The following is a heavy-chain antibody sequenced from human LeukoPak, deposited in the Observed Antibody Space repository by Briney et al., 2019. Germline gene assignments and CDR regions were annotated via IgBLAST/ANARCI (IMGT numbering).Heavy chain of an antibody. Sequence: SETLSLTCAVYGGSFSGYYWSWIRQPPGKGLEWIGEINHSGSTNHNPSLKSRVTISVDTSKNQFSLKLSSVTAADTAVYYCARGQFPQLRLNWFDPWGQGTLVTVSS. V-gene: IGHV4-34*01. CDR3: ARGQFPQLRLNWFDP. D-gene: IGHD3-16*01. J-gene: IGHJ5*02. CDR1: GGSFSGYY. CDR2: INHSGST.